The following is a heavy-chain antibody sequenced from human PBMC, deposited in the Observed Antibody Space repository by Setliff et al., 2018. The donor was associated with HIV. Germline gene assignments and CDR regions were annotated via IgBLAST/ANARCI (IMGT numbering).Heavy chain of an antibody. V-gene: IGHV1-2*02. CDR1: GSAFSDAY. CDR3: VRGVTRDISGYYRDEYFQH. CDR2: TIPNSGRT. D-gene: IGHD3-22*01. J-gene: IGHJ1*01. Sequence: ASVKVSCKAYGSAFSDAYIHWVRQAPGQGLEWMGWTIPNSGRTNYAQKFQGRVTVTRDTSTSTAYMELRSLRSDDTAVYYCVRGVTRDISGYYRDEYFQHWGQGTPVTVSS.